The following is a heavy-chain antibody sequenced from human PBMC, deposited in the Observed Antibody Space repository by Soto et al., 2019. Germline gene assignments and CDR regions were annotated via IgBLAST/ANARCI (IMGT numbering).Heavy chain of an antibody. CDR3: TRIFCSGGSCQRGESYYMDV. V-gene: IGHV3-49*03. J-gene: IGHJ6*03. CDR1: GFTFGDYA. D-gene: IGHD2-15*01. CDR2: IRSKGYGVTT. Sequence: GGSLRLSCTASGFTFGDYAMSWFRQAPGMGLEWVGFIRSKGYGVTTEYAASVKGRFTISRDDSKSIAYLQMNSLKTEDTAVYYCTRIFCSGGSCQRGESYYMDVWGKGTTVTVSS.